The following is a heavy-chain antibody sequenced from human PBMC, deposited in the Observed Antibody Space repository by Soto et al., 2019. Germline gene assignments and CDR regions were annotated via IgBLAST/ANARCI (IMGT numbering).Heavy chain of an antibody. CDR2: ISGSGGST. V-gene: IGHV3-23*01. J-gene: IGHJ4*02. Sequence: GGSLRLSCAASGFTFSSYAMSWVRQAPGKGLEWVSAISGSGGSTYYADSVKGRFTISRDNSKNTLYLQMNSLRAEDTAVYYCAKATYYYDSGGYYSFDYWGQGTLVTVSS. CDR1: GFTFSSYA. CDR3: AKATYYYDSGGYYSFDY. D-gene: IGHD3-22*01.